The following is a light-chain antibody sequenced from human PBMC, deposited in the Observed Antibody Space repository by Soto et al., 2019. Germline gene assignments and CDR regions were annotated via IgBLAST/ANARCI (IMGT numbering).Light chain of an antibody. V-gene: IGLV2-18*02. CDR3: SSFTTSSTYV. Sequence: QSALTQPPSVSGSPGQSVAISCTGTSSDVGSYNRVSWYQQPPGTAPKLMIYDVSNRPSGVPARFSGSKSGNTASLTISGLQAEDEADYYCSSFTTSSTYVVGTGTKLTVL. CDR2: DVS. CDR1: SSDVGSYNR. J-gene: IGLJ1*01.